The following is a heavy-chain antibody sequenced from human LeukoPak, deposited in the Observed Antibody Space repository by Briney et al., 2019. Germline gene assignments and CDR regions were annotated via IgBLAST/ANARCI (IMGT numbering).Heavy chain of an antibody. CDR1: GYTFTSYD. CDR3: SRGPLLVPLAHYYYYMDV. J-gene: IGHJ6*03. D-gene: IGHD3-10*01. V-gene: IGHV1-8*01. CDR2: MNPNSGNT. Sequence: ASVKVSCKASGYTFTSYDINWVRQATGQGLEWMGWMNPNSGNTGYAQKFQGRVTMTRNNSISTAYMELSSLRSEDTAVYYCSRGPLLVPLAHYYYYMDVWGKGTTVTVSS.